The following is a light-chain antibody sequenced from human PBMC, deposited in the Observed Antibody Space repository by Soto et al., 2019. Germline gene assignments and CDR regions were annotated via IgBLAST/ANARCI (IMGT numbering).Light chain of an antibody. CDR2: GAS. V-gene: IGKV3-20*01. Sequence: VLTQSPGTLSLSPGERATLSCRASQSVRSNYLAWYQQKPGQAPRLLIYGASSRATGIPDRFSGSGSGTDFTLTISRLEPGDFAVYYCQHYFSSPQTFGQGTKVEIK. J-gene: IGKJ1*01. CDR3: QHYFSSPQT. CDR1: QSVRSNY.